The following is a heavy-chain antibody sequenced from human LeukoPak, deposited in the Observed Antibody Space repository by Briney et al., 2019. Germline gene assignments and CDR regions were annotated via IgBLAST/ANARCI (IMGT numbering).Heavy chain of an antibody. J-gene: IGHJ4*02. CDR2: IKQDGSEE. Sequence: GGSLRLSCPASGFTFISYWMSWVRQAPGKGLEWVASIKQDGSEENYVDSVKGRFTISRDNAKNSLYLQMNSLRAEDTAVYYCARSLGYYDYWGQGTLVTVSS. CDR1: GFTFISYW. D-gene: IGHD3-22*01. V-gene: IGHV3-7*01. CDR3: ARSLGYYDY.